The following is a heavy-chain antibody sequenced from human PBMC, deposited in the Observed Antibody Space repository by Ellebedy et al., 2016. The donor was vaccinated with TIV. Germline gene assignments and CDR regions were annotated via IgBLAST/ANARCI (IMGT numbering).Heavy chain of an antibody. V-gene: IGHV1-18*01. CDR2: ISAYNGNT. CDR3: ARDQVPAAIVGYYYYYMDV. J-gene: IGHJ6*03. Sequence: ASVKVSXKASGYTFTSYGISWVRQAPGQGLEWMGWISAYNGNTNYAQKLQGRVTMTTDTSTSTAYMELRSLRSDDTAVYYCARDQVPAAIVGYYYYYMDVWGKGTTVTVSS. D-gene: IGHD2-2*02. CDR1: GYTFTSYG.